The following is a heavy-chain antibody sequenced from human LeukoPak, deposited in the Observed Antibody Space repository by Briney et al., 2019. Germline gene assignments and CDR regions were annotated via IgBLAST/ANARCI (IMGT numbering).Heavy chain of an antibody. D-gene: IGHD3-10*01. CDR3: AKDMWGGGYYDSGSYYGIDY. CDR1: GFTFDDYA. CDR2: ISWVGEST. Sequence: GGSLRLSCAASGFTFDDYAMHWVRQAPGKGLEWVSLISWVGESTDYADSVKGRFTISRDNSKNSLHLQMNSLRPEDSALYYCAKDMWGGGYYDSGSYYGIDYWGQGTLVTVSS. J-gene: IGHJ4*02. V-gene: IGHV3-43D*03.